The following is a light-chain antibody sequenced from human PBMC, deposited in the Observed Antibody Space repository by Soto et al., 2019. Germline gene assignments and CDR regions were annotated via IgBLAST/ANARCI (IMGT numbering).Light chain of an antibody. Sequence: QSVLTQPPSASGTPGQRVTISCSGSSSNIGSNTVNWYQQLPGAAPRVLIYDNNQRPSGVPDRFSGSKSGTSASLAIGGLQSDDEADYYCEALDDSLNGVVFGGGTQLTVL. V-gene: IGLV1-44*01. CDR2: DNN. J-gene: IGLJ2*01. CDR3: EALDDSLNGVV. CDR1: SSNIGSNT.